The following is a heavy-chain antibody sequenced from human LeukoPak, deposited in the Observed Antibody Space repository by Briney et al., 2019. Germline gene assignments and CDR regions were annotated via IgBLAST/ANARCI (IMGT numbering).Heavy chain of an antibody. CDR3: AQDRFSFVH. V-gene: IGHV4-59*01. D-gene: IGHD2-2*01. J-gene: IGHJ1*01. CDR2: ISDGESP. Sequence: PSETLSLTCSVSGGSISYYYWSWIRQFPGKGLEWIGYISDGESPDYNPSLQSRVTIYVDSSKNRFFLNPTSVTAADTAVYYCAQDRFSFVHWGQGTLVTVSS. CDR1: GGSISYYY.